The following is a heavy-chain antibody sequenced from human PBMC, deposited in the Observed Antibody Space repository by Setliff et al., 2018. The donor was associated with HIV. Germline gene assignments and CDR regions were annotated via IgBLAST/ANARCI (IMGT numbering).Heavy chain of an antibody. D-gene: IGHD3-10*01. CDR2: INHSGST. CDR1: GGSFSGYY. V-gene: IGHV4-34*01. CDR3: ARRAGSDYFTRFDY. J-gene: IGHJ4*02. Sequence: SETLSLTCAVYGGSFSGYYWSWIRQSPGKGLEWIGEINHSGSTNYNPSLKSRVTILRDTSKNQFSLKLSSVTAADTAVYYCARRAGSDYFTRFDYWGQGTLVTVSS.